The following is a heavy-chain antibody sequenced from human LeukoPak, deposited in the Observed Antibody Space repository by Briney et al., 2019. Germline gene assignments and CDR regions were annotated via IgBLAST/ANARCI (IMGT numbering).Heavy chain of an antibody. V-gene: IGHV3-7*01. J-gene: IGHJ4*02. Sequence: GGSLRLSCAASGFTFSNYWMSWVRQAPGKGLEWVANIKQDGSEKYYVDSVKGRFTISRDNAKNSLYLQMNSLRAEDTAVYYCARSRYSGYDYPYWGQGTLVTVSS. CDR3: ARSRYSGYDYPY. CDR2: IKQDGSEK. D-gene: IGHD5-12*01. CDR1: GFTFSNYW.